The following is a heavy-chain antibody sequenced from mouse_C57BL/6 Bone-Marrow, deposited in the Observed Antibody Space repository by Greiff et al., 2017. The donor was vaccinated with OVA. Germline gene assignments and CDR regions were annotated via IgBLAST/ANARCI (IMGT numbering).Heavy chain of an antibody. CDR1: GYTFTSYW. J-gene: IGHJ1*03. CDR2: IDPSDSYT. CDR3: ARRGDGYRYVDV. Sequence: QVQLKQPGAELVMPGASVKLSCKASGYTFTSYWMHWVKQRPGQGLEWIGEIDPSDSYTNYNQKFKGKSTLTVDKSSSTASMQLSSLTSEASAVYYCARRGDGYRYVDVWGTGTTVTVSS. V-gene: IGHV1-69*01. D-gene: IGHD2-3*01.